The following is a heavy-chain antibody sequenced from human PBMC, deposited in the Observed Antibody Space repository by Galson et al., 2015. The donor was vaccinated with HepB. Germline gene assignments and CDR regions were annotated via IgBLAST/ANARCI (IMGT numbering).Heavy chain of an antibody. CDR3: AREAAAGFDY. J-gene: IGHJ4*02. CDR2: ISSSSSTI. D-gene: IGHD6-13*01. CDR1: GFTFSSYG. V-gene: IGHV3-48*02. Sequence: SLRLSCAASGFTFSSYGMHWVRQAPGKGLEWVSYISSSSSTIYYADSVKGRFTISRDNAKNSLYLQMNSLRDEDTAVYYCAREAAAGFDYWGQGSLVTVSS.